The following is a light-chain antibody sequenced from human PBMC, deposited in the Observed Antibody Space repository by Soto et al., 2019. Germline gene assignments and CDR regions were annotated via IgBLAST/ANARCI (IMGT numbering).Light chain of an antibody. V-gene: IGKV3-20*01. CDR2: GAS. CDR3: QQYGRSPAT. CDR1: QSVSSNY. J-gene: IGKJ1*01. Sequence: EIVLTQSPGTLSLSPGERATLSCRASQSVSSNYLAWYQQKPGQAPRLLIFGASIRASGIPDRFSGSGSGTDFTLTIGRLEPEDFAVYYCQQYGRSPATFGQGTKVEIK.